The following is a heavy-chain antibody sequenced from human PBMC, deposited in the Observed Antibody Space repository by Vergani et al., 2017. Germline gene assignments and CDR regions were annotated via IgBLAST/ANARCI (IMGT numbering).Heavy chain of an antibody. CDR2: IYYSGST. D-gene: IGHD3-22*01. V-gene: IGHV4-39*01. CDR1: GGSISSSSYY. Sequence: QLQLQESGPGLVKPSETLSLTCTVSGGSISSSSYYWGWIRQPPGKGLEWIGSIYYSGSTYYNPSLKSRVTISVDTSKNQFSRKLSSVTAADTAVYYCARITAMIVVVIFDYWGQGTLVTVSS. CDR3: ARITAMIVVVIFDY. J-gene: IGHJ4*02.